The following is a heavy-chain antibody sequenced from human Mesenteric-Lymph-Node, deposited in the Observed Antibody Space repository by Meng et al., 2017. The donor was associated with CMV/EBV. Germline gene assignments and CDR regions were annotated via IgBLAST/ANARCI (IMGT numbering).Heavy chain of an antibody. V-gene: IGHV3-21*01. D-gene: IGHD5-12*01. CDR2: ISSSSYI. CDR3: ARGDSGYDSGAFDI. J-gene: IGHJ3*02. Sequence: GESLKISCASSGFTFSSYSMNWVRQTPGKGLEWVSSISSSSYIYYADSVKGRFTISRDNAKNSLYLQMNSLRAEDTAVYYCARGDSGYDSGAFDIWGQGTMVTVSS. CDR1: GFTFSSYS.